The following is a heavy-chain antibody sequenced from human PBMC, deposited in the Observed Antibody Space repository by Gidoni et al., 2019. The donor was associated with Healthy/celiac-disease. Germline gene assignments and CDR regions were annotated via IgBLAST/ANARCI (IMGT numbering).Heavy chain of an antibody. D-gene: IGHD2-2*02. J-gene: IGHJ2*01. CDR3: ARDAGNVVVPAAILLGPDWYFDL. Sequence: EVQLVASGGGLVKPGGSLRLSCAASGFPFSSSSMTWVRQAPGKGLEWVSYISSSSSYIYYADSVKGRFTISRDNAKNSLYLQMNSLRAEDTAVYYCARDAGNVVVPAAILLGPDWYFDLWGRGTLVTVSS. CDR1: GFPFSSSS. CDR2: ISSSSSYI. V-gene: IGHV3-21*01.